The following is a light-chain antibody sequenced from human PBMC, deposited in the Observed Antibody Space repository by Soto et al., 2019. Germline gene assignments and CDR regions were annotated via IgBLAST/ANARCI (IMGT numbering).Light chain of an antibody. V-gene: IGKV3-15*01. CDR3: QQYNNWPPVT. CDR2: GAS. CDR1: QSVSSN. J-gene: IGKJ5*01. Sequence: ETVMTQSPATLSVSPGERATLSCRASQSVSSNVAWYQQTPGQAPRLLIYGASTRATGIPARCSGSGSGTEFTLTISSLQSEDFAVYYCQQYNNWPPVTFGQGTRLDIK.